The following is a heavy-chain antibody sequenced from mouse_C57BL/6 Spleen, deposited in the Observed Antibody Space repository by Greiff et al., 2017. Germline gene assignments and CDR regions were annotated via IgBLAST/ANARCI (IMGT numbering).Heavy chain of an antibody. CDR2: ISSGGDYI. J-gene: IGHJ2*01. V-gene: IGHV5-9-1*02. D-gene: IGHD1-1*01. CDR1: GFTFSSYA. Sequence: EVKLMESGEGLVKPGGSLKLSCAASGFTFSSYAMSWVRQTPEKRLEWVAYISSGGDYIYYADTVKGRFTISRDNARNTLYLQMSSLKSEDTAMYYCTRGDYYGSFDYWGQGTTLTVSS. CDR3: TRGDYYGSFDY.